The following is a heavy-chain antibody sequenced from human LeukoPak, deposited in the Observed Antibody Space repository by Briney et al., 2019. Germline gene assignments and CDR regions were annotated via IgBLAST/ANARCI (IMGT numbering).Heavy chain of an antibody. J-gene: IGHJ4*02. CDR1: GFTFDDYA. CDR2: ISWNSGSI. V-gene: IGHV3-9*01. Sequence: PGGSLRLSCAASGFTFDDYAMHWVRQAPGKGLEWVSGISWNSGSIGYADSVKGRFTISRDNAKSSLYLQMNSLRAEDTALYYCAKDKRLGYNWIALGYWGQGTLVTVSS. D-gene: IGHD1-1*01. CDR3: AKDKRLGYNWIALGY.